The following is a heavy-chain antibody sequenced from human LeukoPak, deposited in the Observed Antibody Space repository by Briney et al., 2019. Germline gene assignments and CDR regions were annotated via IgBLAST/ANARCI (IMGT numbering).Heavy chain of an antibody. J-gene: IGHJ3*02. CDR2: SSSSTI. D-gene: IGHD6-13*01. CDR3: ARKVNEGIAAAGGAFDI. V-gene: IGHV3-48*01. Sequence: SSSSTIYYADSVKGRFTISRDNSKNTLYLQMNSLRSEDTAVYYCARKVNEGIAAAGGAFDIWGQGTMVTVSS.